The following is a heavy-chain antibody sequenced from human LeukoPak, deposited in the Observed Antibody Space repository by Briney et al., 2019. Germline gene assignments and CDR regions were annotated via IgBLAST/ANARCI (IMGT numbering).Heavy chain of an antibody. Sequence: GGSLRLSWAASGFTFSNYEMNWVRQTPGKGREWVSYISSSGGTTSYADSVKGRFTVSRDNSKNTLYLQMNSLRAEDTAVYYCAKDVQSWPTYFDYWGQGTLVTVSS. CDR1: GFTFSNYE. D-gene: IGHD1-1*01. J-gene: IGHJ4*02. CDR2: ISSSGGTT. V-gene: IGHV3-48*03. CDR3: AKDVQSWPTYFDY.